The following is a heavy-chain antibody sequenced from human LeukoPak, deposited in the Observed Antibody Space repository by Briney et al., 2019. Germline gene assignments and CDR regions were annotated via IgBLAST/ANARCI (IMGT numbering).Heavy chain of an antibody. CDR1: GYTFTSYG. CDR3: ARGFRYTYGIDY. Sequence: ASVKVSCKASGYTFTSYGISWVRQAPGQGLEWMGWISGYNGNTYCAQNFQGRVTMTTDTSTSTAYMELRSLSSDDTAMYYCARGFRYTYGIDYWGQGTQVTVSS. CDR2: ISGYNGNT. V-gene: IGHV1-18*01. D-gene: IGHD5-18*01. J-gene: IGHJ4*02.